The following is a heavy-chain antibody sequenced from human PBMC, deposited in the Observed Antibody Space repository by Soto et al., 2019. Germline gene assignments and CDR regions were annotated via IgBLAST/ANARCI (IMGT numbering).Heavy chain of an antibody. V-gene: IGHV3-9*01. Sequence: EVQLVESGGGLVQPGRSLRLSCAASGFTFDDYAMHWVRQAPGKGLEWVSGISWNSGSIGYADSVKGRFTISRDNAKNSLYLQMNSLRAEDTALYYCAKQSPDIVVVVAARGAFDIWGQGTTVTVSS. CDR2: ISWNSGSI. CDR3: AKQSPDIVVVVAARGAFDI. CDR1: GFTFDDYA. D-gene: IGHD2-15*01. J-gene: IGHJ3*02.